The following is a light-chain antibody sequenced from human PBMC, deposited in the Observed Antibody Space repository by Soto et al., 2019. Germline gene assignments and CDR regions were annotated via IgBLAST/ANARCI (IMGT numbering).Light chain of an antibody. Sequence: QSSIGQPASVSGSPGHSITISCTGTSSDVGAYNYVSWYQQHPGKAPKLMIHEVSKRPSGVSNRFSGSKSGNKASLTISGLQAEDEADYYCSSYTSSSTPYVFGTGTKVTVL. J-gene: IGLJ1*01. CDR2: EVS. V-gene: IGLV2-14*01. CDR1: SSDVGAYNY. CDR3: SSYTSSSTPYV.